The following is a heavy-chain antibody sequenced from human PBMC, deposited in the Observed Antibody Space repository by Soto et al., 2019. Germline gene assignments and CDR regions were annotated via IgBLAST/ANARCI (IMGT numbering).Heavy chain of an antibody. CDR3: ARDGYDGSGSPYPAY. V-gene: IGHV4-59*01. D-gene: IGHD3-10*01. CDR1: GGSMIEYF. CDR2: IYYLGST. J-gene: IGHJ4*02. Sequence: PSATLSITGSVSGGSMIEYFWRWIRQSPGKGLEWIGYIYYLGSTDYSPSLKSRVTRSVDTSKRQFSLRLTSVTAAETAVYYCARDGYDGSGSPYPAYWGPGPKVTVAS.